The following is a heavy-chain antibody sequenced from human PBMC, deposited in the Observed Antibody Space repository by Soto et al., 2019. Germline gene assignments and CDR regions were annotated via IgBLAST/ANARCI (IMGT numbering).Heavy chain of an antibody. CDR1: GFTFSSYS. CDR2: ISSSSRYI. Sequence: EVQLVESGGGLVKPGGSLRLSCAASGFTFSSYSMNWVRQAPGKGLEWVSSISSSSRYIYYADSVKGRFTISRDNAKNSLYLQMNSLRAEDTAVYYWARPGHYSYSYMDVGGKGTTVTVSS. CDR3: ARPGHYSYSYMDV. J-gene: IGHJ6*03. V-gene: IGHV3-21*01.